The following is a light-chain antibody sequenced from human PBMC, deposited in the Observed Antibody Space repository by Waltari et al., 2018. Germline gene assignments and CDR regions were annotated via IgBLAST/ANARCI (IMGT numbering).Light chain of an antibody. J-gene: IGLJ2*01. Sequence: QSVLTQPPSASGTPGQRVTIPCSGSSSNIGSNTVSWYQQLPGTAPKLLIYSDNQRPSGVPDRFSGSKSGTSASLAISGLQSEAEADYYCATWDASLNGVVFGGGTKLTVL. CDR2: SDN. CDR1: SSNIGSNT. V-gene: IGLV1-44*01. CDR3: ATWDASLNGVV.